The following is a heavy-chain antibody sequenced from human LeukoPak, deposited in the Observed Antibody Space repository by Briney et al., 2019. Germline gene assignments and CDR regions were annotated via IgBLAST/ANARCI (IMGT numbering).Heavy chain of an antibody. CDR2: IRYDESIK. J-gene: IGHJ3*02. D-gene: IGHD6-19*01. CDR1: GFIFSSYG. V-gene: IGHV3-30*02. CDR3: ARDRHLVAGDDAFDI. Sequence: AGGSLRLSCAASGFIFSSYGMHWVRQAPGKGLEWVAFIRYDESIKYYADSVKGRFTISRDNAKNSLYLQMNSLRAEDTAVYYCARDRHLVAGDDAFDIWGQGTMVTVSS.